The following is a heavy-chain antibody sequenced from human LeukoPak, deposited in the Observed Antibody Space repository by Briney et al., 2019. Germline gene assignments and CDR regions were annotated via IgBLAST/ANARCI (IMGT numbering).Heavy chain of an antibody. J-gene: IGHJ6*03. V-gene: IGHV1-18*01. CDR2: ISAYNGNT. CDR1: GYTFTSYG. Sequence: ASVKVSCKASGYTFTSYGISWVRQAPGQGLEWMGWISAYNGNTNYAQKLQGRVTMTTDTSTSTAYMELRSLRSDDTAVYYCASGAQTSSAYYYYYYYYMDVWGKGTTVTVSS. D-gene: IGHD3-10*01. CDR3: ASGAQTSSAYYYYYYYYMDV.